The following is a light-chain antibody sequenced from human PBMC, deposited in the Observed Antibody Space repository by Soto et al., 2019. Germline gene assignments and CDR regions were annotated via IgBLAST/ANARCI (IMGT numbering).Light chain of an antibody. CDR2: DAS. CDR3: QQYDNLIFT. CDR1: QDISNY. V-gene: IGKV1-33*01. Sequence: DIQMTQSPSSLSASVGDRVTITCQASQDISNYLNWYQQKPGKAPKLLIYDASNLETGVQSRFSGSGSGTDFTFTISSLQPEDIATYYCQQYDNLIFTFCPGTKVDIK. J-gene: IGKJ3*01.